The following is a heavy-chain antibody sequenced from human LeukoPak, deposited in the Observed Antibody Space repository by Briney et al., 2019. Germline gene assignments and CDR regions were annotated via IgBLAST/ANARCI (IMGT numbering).Heavy chain of an antibody. CDR3: ARLALQEVGATQTYYLDY. CDR1: GGSISSYY. D-gene: IGHD1-26*01. V-gene: IGHV4-59*01. Sequence: PSETLPLTCTVSGGSISSYYWSWIRQPPGKGLEWIGYIYYSGSTNYNPSLKSRVTISVNTSKNQFSLKLSSVTAADTAVYYCARLALQEVGATQTYYLDYWGQGTLVTVSS. CDR2: IYYSGST. J-gene: IGHJ4*02.